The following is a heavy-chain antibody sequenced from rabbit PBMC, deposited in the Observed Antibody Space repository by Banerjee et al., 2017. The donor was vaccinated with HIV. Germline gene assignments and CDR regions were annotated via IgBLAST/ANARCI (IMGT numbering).Heavy chain of an antibody. CDR1: GFSFSSGYY. Sequence: QSLEESGGGLVKPGASLTLTCTASGFSFSSGYYMFWVRQAPGKGLEWIGCIATDSGTTYYASWAKGRFTSSKTSSTTVTLQMTSLTAADTATYFCARDGADTGYYVFDLWGQGTLVTVS. CDR2: IATDSGTT. CDR3: ARDGADTGYYVFDL. J-gene: IGHJ3*01. D-gene: IGHD8-1*01. V-gene: IGHV1S40*01.